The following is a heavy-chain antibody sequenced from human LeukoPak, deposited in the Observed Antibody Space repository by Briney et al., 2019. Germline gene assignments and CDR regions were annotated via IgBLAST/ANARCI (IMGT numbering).Heavy chain of an antibody. CDR1: GFTLSIYA. D-gene: IGHD5-18*01. V-gene: IGHV3-64D*06. CDR3: VKDRGAYNYGLGYFDY. J-gene: IGHJ4*02. Sequence: PGGSQSLFCSASGFTLSIYAMHWVRQAPGKGLEYVSNISSNGFGTYEAEAVKGRFTISRDNSKNTLYLQMSSLRAEDTAVYYCVKDRGAYNYGLGYFDYWGQGTLVTVSS. CDR2: ISSNGFGT.